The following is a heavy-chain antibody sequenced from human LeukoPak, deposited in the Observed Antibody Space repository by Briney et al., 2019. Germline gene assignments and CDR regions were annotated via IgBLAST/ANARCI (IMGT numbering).Heavy chain of an antibody. CDR1: GGTFTNYA. J-gene: IGHJ4*02. V-gene: IGHV1-69*04. CDR2: IIPILDVT. Sequence: ASVKVSCKASGGTFTNYAINWVRQAPGQGLEWMGRIIPILDVTNYAQKFQGRVTITSDQSTSTAYMELSSLRSEDTAVYYCARGGGVDILTGFQYWGQGTLVTVSS. D-gene: IGHD3-9*01. CDR3: ARGGGVDILTGFQY.